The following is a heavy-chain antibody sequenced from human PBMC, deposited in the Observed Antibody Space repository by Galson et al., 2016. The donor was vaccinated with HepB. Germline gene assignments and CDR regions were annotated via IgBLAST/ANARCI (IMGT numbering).Heavy chain of an antibody. CDR3: ARGNELGR. CDR2: IYPSGST. Sequence: EPLSLTCAVSGGSISSSAWWTWVRQPPGKGLEWIGEIYPSGSTNYNPSLESRVTISLDRSKNQFSLKLSSVTAADTAMYYCARGNELGRWGQGTLVTVSS. D-gene: IGHD1-1*01. V-gene: IGHV4-4*02. CDR1: GGSISSSAW. J-gene: IGHJ4*02.